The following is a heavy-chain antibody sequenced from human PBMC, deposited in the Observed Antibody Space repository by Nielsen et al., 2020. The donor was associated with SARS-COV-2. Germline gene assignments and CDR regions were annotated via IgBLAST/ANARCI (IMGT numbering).Heavy chain of an antibody. CDR3: ASASAHV. Sequence: LKISCAASGFTFDDYAMHWVRQAPGKGLEWVSGISWNSGSIGYADSVKGRFTISRDNAKNTLYLQMNSLRAEDTAVYYCASASAHVWGQGTMVTVSS. V-gene: IGHV3-9*01. CDR1: GFTFDDYA. CDR2: ISWNSGSI. D-gene: IGHD3-16*01. J-gene: IGHJ3*01.